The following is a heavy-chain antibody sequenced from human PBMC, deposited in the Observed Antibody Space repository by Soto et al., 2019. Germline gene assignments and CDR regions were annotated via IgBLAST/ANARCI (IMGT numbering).Heavy chain of an antibody. CDR2: IYYTGST. CDR1: VSSIIPFY. CDR3: TRVGGYYGDYPNFDY. J-gene: IGHJ4*02. D-gene: IGHD4-17*01. Sequence: PSETLSLTCTFSVSSIIPFYWSWIRQPPGKGLQWIGYIYYTGSTKYNPSLKSRVTLSLGTSRNQLSLKLSSVTAADTAVYYCTRVGGYYGDYPNFDYWGPGTLVTVSS. V-gene: IGHV4-59*01.